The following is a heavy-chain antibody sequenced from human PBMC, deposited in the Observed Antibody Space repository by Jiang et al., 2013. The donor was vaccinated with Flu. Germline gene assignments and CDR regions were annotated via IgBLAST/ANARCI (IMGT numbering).Heavy chain of an antibody. CDR1: GFTFSTYS. D-gene: IGHD6-19*01. Sequence: GGLVQPGGSLRLSCAASGFTFSTYSMNWVRQAPGKGLEWVSYFSGSSSSTSYADSVKGRFTISRDNAKNSLYLQMNSLRDEDTAVYYCARGLTPSYGTGWGVYFDYWGQGSLVAVSS. J-gene: IGHJ4*02. CDR2: FSGSSSST. CDR3: ARGLTPSYGTGWGVYFDY. V-gene: IGHV3-48*02.